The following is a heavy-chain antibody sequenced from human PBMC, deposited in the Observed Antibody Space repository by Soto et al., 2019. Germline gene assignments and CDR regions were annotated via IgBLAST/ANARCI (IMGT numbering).Heavy chain of an antibody. V-gene: IGHV1-69*06. CDR1: GGTFSSYA. CDR2: IIPIFGTA. J-gene: IGHJ6*02. CDR3: ASPVGYCSGGSCYHSDYYCCMDV. Sequence: QVQLVQSGAEVKKPGSSVKVSCKASGGTFSSYAISWVRQAPGQGLEWMGGIIPIFGTANYAQKFQRRVTITADKPTSTDYMELSRLRSEDTAVYYCASPVGYCSGGSCYHSDYYCCMDVWGQGTTVTVSS. D-gene: IGHD2-15*01.